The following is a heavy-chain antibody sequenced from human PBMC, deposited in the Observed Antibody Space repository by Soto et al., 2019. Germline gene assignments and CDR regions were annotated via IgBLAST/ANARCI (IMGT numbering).Heavy chain of an antibody. Sequence: ASVKVSCKASGYTFTSYAMHWVRQAPGQRLGWMGWINAGNGNTKYSQKFQGRVTITRDTSASTAYMELSSLRSEDTAVYYCARDLRCSGGSCYPSLDVWGKGATVTVSS. CDR3: ARDLRCSGGSCYPSLDV. CDR2: INAGNGNT. CDR1: GYTFTSYA. J-gene: IGHJ6*04. V-gene: IGHV1-3*01. D-gene: IGHD2-15*01.